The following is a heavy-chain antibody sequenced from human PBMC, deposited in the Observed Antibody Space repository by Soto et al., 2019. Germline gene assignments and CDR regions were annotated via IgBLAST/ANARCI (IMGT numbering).Heavy chain of an antibody. CDR3: ARALGSSSWSTRWFDP. J-gene: IGHJ5*02. Sequence: YWSWIRQHPGKGLEWIGIIYPGDSDTRYSPSFQGQVTISADKSISTAYLQWSSLKASDTAMYYCARALGSSSWSTRWFDPWGQGTLVTVSS. V-gene: IGHV5-51*01. D-gene: IGHD6-13*01. CDR2: IYPGDSDT. CDR1: YW.